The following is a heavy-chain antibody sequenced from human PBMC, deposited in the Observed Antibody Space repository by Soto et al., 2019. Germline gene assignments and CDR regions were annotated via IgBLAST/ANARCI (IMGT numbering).Heavy chain of an antibody. V-gene: IGHV3-23*01. CDR1: GFTFGFYA. D-gene: IGHD6-13*01. J-gene: IGHJ4*02. CDR3: AKGQQTEGRLDS. Sequence: EAQLLESGGAWVQPGGSLRLSCTASGFTFGFYAMYWVRQAPGKGLEWVSAFSGYSDRIYYAESVKGRFTISRDNGKNTLYLQMNSLRDEDTAVYYGAKGQQTEGRLDSWGRGTLVTVSP. CDR2: FSGYSDRI.